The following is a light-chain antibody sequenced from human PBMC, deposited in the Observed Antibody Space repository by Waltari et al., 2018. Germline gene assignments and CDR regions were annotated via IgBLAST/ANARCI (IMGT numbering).Light chain of an antibody. CDR3: QNYERLPAT. J-gene: IGKJ1*01. CDR1: QNIRKY. Sequence: EIVFTQSPGPLSFSPGERATLSCRASQNIRKYLVWYQQKPGQAPRLLMYGTSIRATGTPDRFSGSGFGTDFSLTISRLEPEDFAVYYCQNYERLPATFGQGTKVEIK. CDR2: GTS. V-gene: IGKV3-20*01.